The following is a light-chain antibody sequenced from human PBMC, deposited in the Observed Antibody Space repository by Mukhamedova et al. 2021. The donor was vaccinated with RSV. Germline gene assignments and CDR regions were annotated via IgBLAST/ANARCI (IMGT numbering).Light chain of an antibody. V-gene: IGKV1-39*01. CDR2: AAS. J-gene: IGKJ2*01. CDR3: QETYT. Sequence: EPGKAPKLLIYAASRLQSGVPSRFSGSGSGTDFTLTISSLQPEDFATYFCQETYTFGQGTNLEI.